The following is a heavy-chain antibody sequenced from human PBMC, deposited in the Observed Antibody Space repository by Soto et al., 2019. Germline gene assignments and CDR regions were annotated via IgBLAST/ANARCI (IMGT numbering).Heavy chain of an antibody. CDR1: GGSFSGYY. CDR3: ARDKITGLFDY. D-gene: IGHD2-8*02. V-gene: IGHV4-34*01. J-gene: IGHJ4*02. CDR2: INHSGST. Sequence: QVQLQQWGAGLLKPSETLSLTCAVYGGSFSGYYWTWIRQPPGTGLGWIGEINHSGSTNYNPSLTSRVTISVDTSNNQFSLKLTSVTAADTAVYYCARDKITGLFDYWGQGTLVTVSS.